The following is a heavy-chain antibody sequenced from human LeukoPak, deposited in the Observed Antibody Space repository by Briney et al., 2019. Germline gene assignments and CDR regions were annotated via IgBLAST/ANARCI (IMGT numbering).Heavy chain of an antibody. CDR2: ISGSGGST. Sequence: GGSLRLSCAASGFTFSSYAMSWVRQAPGKGLEWVSAISGSGGSTYYADSVKGRFTISRDNGKNTVYLQMNSLRAEDTAVYYRATYRGYPVDYWGQGTLVTVSS. CDR1: GFTFSSYA. J-gene: IGHJ4*02. V-gene: IGHV3-23*01. D-gene: IGHD1-1*01. CDR3: ATYRGYPVDY.